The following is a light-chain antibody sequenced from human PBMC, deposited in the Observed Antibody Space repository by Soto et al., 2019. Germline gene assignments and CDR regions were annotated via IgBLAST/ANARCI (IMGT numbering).Light chain of an antibody. CDR2: DAS. CDR1: QSISSY. V-gene: IGKV1-39*01. J-gene: IGKJ5*01. CDR3: HSRA. Sequence: DIQMTQSPSSLSASVGDRVTITCQASQSISSYLNWYQQKPGKAPKLLIYDASTLESGVPSRFSGSGSETEFTLTISRLQPDDFATYFCHSRAFGQGTRLEIK.